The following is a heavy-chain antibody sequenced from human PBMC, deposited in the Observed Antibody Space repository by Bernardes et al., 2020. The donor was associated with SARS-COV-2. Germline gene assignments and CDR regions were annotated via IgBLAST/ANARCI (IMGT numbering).Heavy chain of an antibody. CDR3: VKGRSFDY. CDR2: INGDGSST. V-gene: IGHV3-74*01. J-gene: IGHJ4*02. CDR1: GFTFSTYW. Sequence: GGSLRLSCAASGFTFSTYWMHWVRQAPGKGLGWFSRINGDGSSTTYADSVKGRFTISRDNAKNTLFLQMNSLKAEDTAVYYCVKGRSFDYWGQGTLVTVSS.